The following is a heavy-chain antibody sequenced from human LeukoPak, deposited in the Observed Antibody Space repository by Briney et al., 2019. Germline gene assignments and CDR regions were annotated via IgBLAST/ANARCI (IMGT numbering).Heavy chain of an antibody. Sequence: QPGGSLRLSCAASGFTFSSYAMHWVRQAPGKGLEWVAVISYDGSNKYYADSVKGRFTISRDNSKNTLYLQMNSLRAEDTAVYYCASARQWLAHYYYYGMDVWGQGTTVTVSS. CDR3: ASARQWLAHYYYYGMDV. J-gene: IGHJ6*02. V-gene: IGHV3-30-3*01. D-gene: IGHD6-19*01. CDR1: GFTFSSYA. CDR2: ISYDGSNK.